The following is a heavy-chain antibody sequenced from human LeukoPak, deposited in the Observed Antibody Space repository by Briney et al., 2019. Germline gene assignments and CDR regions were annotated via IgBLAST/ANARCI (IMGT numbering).Heavy chain of an antibody. J-gene: IGHJ4*02. Sequence: SETLSLTCTVSGDSISGSTYYWGWIRQPPGKGLEWIGSIYYSGNTYYNPSLKSRVTISVDTSKNQFSLKLSSVTAADTAVYYCARAGAAAGIYYFDYWGQGTLVTVS. CDR3: ARAGAAAGIYYFDY. V-gene: IGHV4-39*01. D-gene: IGHD6-13*01. CDR2: IYYSGNT. CDR1: GDSISGSTYY.